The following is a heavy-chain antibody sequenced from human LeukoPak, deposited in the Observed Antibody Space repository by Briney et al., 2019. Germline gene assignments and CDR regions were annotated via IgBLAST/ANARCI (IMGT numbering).Heavy chain of an antibody. CDR1: GGTFSSYA. J-gene: IGHJ6*02. D-gene: IGHD3-10*02. Sequence: AASVKVSCKASGGTFSSYAISWVRQAPGQGLEWMGRIIPILGIANYAQKFQGRVTITADKSTSTAYMELSSLRSEDMAVYYCARGLKGVRYGMDVWGQGTTVTVSS. CDR2: IIPILGIA. V-gene: IGHV1-69*04. CDR3: ARGLKGVRYGMDV.